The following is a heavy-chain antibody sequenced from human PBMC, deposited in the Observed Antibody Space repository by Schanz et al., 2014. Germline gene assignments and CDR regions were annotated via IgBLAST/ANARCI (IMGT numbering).Heavy chain of an antibody. CDR3: ARGGGPEDVFDI. Sequence: VQSVHSGTEVQKLGASVKVSCKASGGTFSSYAISWVRQAPGQGLEWVGRFIPILDVGNYAQQFQGRVTFTADKSTSTAYMELSSLRSDDTAVYYCARGGGPEDVFDIWGQGTILTVSS. J-gene: IGHJ3*02. D-gene: IGHD5-12*01. V-gene: IGHV1-69*09. CDR2: FIPILDVG. CDR1: GGTFSSYA.